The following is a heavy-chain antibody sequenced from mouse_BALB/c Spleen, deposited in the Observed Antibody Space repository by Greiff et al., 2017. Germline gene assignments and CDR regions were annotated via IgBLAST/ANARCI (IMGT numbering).Heavy chain of an antibody. CDR2: IWGGGST. CDR1: GFSLTDYG. V-gene: IGHV2-6-5*01. D-gene: IGHD2-1*01. CDR3: AKEGDGNYPWFAY. Sequence: VKVVESGPGLVAPSQSLSITCTVSGFSLTDYGVSWIRQPPGKGLEWLGVIWGGGSTYYNSALKSRLSISKDNSKSQVFLKLNSLQTDDTATYYCAKEGDGNYPWFAYWGQGTLVTVSA. J-gene: IGHJ3*01.